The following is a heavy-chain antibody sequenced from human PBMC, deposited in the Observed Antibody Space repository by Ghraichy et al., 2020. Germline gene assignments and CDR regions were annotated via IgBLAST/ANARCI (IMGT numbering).Heavy chain of an antibody. J-gene: IGHJ4*02. V-gene: IGHV1-8*01. CDR3: ARGGVEGDLFPVDY. CDR1: GYTFTSYD. D-gene: IGHD3-10*01. Sequence: ASVKVSCKASGYTFTSYDINWVRQATGQGLEWMGWMNPNSGNTGYAQKFQDRVTMTRNTSISTAYMELSSLRSEDTAVYYCARGGVEGDLFPVDYWGQGTLVTVSS. CDR2: MNPNSGNT.